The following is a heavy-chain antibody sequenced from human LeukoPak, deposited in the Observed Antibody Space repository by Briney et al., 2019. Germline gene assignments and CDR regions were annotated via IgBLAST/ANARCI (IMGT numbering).Heavy chain of an antibody. Sequence: PSETLSLTCNVPGGSINRFYWSWIRQPPGKGLEWIGYVYYSGSINYNPSLKSRVTISLDTSKSQFSLKVSSVTAADTAVYYCAARDGYSYDYWGQGTLVTVSS. V-gene: IGHV4-59*01. CDR2: VYYSGSI. CDR3: AARDGYSYDY. D-gene: IGHD5-24*01. J-gene: IGHJ4*02. CDR1: GGSINRFY.